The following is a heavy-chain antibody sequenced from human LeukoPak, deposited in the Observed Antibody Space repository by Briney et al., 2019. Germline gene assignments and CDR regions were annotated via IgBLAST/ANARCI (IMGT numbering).Heavy chain of an antibody. Sequence: QAGGSLRLSCAASGFTFDDYAMHWVRQAPGKGLEWVSGISWNSGSIGYADSVKGRFTISRDNAKNSLYLQMNSLRAEDMALYYCAKDMGGGMATITLDYWGQGTLVTVSS. J-gene: IGHJ4*02. V-gene: IGHV3-9*03. CDR1: GFTFDDYA. D-gene: IGHD5-24*01. CDR2: ISWNSGSI. CDR3: AKDMGGGMATITLDY.